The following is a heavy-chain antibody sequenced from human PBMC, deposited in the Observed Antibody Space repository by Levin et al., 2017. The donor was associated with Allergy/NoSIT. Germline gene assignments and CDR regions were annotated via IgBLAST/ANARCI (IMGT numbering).Heavy chain of an antibody. Sequence: AGGSLRLSCAASGFTFSSHWMSWVRQAPGKGLEWVANIKQDGSERYYVDSVRGRFTISRDNAKNSVYLQMNSLRAEDSAVYYCARARGYSYGLLWYFDYWGQGTLVTVSS. CDR3: ARARGYSYGLLWYFDY. V-gene: IGHV3-7*01. D-gene: IGHD5-18*01. J-gene: IGHJ4*02. CDR1: GFTFSSHW. CDR2: IKQDGSER.